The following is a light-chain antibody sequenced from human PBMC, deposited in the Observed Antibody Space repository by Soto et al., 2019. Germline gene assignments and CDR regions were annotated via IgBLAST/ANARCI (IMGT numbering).Light chain of an antibody. CDR3: CSYAGSYTVV. CDR1: SSDVGAYNY. CDR2: DVS. J-gene: IGLJ3*02. Sequence: QSALTQPRSVSGSPGQSVTISCTGTSSDVGAYNYVSWYQQHPGKVPKLMIYDVSRRPSGVPDRFSGSKSGNTASLTISGLQADDEADYNCCSYAGSYTVVFGGGTQLTVL. V-gene: IGLV2-11*01.